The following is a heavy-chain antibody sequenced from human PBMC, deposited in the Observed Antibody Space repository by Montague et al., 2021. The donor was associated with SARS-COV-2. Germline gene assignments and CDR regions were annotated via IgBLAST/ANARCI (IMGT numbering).Heavy chain of an antibody. CDR2: IYTSGST. CDR3: ARDVGVPLAPPYSWFDP. CDR1: GGSISSYY. Sequence: SETLSPTCSVSGGSISSYYWSWIRQPAGKGLEWIGRIYTSGSTNFNPSLKSRVTMSVDTSKNQFSLKLSSVTAADTAVYYCARDVGVPLAPPYSWFDPWGQGTLVTVSS. J-gene: IGHJ5*02. V-gene: IGHV4-4*07. D-gene: IGHD2-2*01.